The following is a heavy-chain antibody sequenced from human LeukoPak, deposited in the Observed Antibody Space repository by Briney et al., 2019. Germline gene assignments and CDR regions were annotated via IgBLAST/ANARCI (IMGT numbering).Heavy chain of an antibody. CDR2: IYTSGNT. D-gene: IGHD2-15*01. Sequence: SSETLSLTCTVSGGSISSGSYYWSWIRQPAGKGLEWIGRIYTSGNTNYNPSLKSRVTISVDTSKNQFSLKLSSVTAADTAVYYCAGGRRIVVVLGATRTHRDYYMDVWGKGTTVTVSS. V-gene: IGHV4-61*02. J-gene: IGHJ6*03. CDR1: GGSISSGSYY. CDR3: AGGRRIVVVLGATRTHRDYYMDV.